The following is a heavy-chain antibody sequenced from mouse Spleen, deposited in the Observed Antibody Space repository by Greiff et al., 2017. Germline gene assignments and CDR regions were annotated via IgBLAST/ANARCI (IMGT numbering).Heavy chain of an antibody. CDR1: GYSFTSYW. J-gene: IGHJ4*01. Sequence: VQLQQSGTVLARPGASVKMSCKASGYSFTSYWMHWVKQRPGQGLEWIGAIYPGNSDTSYNQKFKGKAKLTAVTSASTAYMELSSLTNEDSAVYYCTMGYDVSYAMDYWGQGTSVTVSS. D-gene: IGHD2-2*01. CDR2: IYPGNSDT. CDR3: TMGYDVSYAMDY. V-gene: IGHV1-5*01.